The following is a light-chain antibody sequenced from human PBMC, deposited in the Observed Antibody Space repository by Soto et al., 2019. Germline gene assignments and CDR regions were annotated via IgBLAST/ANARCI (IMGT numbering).Light chain of an antibody. CDR1: QTFSRN. CDR3: HQYNYWPPET. Sequence: EMVLTQSPATLSVSLGETATLSCRTSQTFSRNLAWYQHKPGQPPRLLIYAASTRVTGIPARFSGSRSGSEFTLTISSVQSEDCAVCYCHQYNYWPPETFGQGTKVDIK. CDR2: AAS. V-gene: IGKV3-15*01. J-gene: IGKJ1*01.